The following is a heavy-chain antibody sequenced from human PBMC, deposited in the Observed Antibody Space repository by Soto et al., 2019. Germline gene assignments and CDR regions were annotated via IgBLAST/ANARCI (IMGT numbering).Heavy chain of an antibody. CDR3: ASWAGGIAPTRVDY. V-gene: IGHV1-18*04. D-gene: IGHD6-13*01. J-gene: IGHJ4*02. Sequence: ASVKVSCKAPGYTFTSYGISWVRQAPGQGLEWMGWISAYNGNTNYAQKLQGRVTMTTDTSTSTAYMELRSLRSDDTAVYYCASWAGGIAPTRVDYWGQGTLVTVSS. CDR1: GYTFTSYG. CDR2: ISAYNGNT.